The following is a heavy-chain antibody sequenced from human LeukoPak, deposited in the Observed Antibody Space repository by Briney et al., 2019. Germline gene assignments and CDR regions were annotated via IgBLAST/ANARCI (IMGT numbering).Heavy chain of an antibody. J-gene: IGHJ3*02. D-gene: IGHD2-2*01. CDR1: GFTFSSYE. V-gene: IGHV3-48*03. Sequence: PGGSLRLSCSASGFTFSSYEINWVRQAAGKGLEWVSYISGGGSTLYYADSVKGRFTISRDNAKNSLYLQMNSLRAEDTAVYYCARSSLIESAFDIWGQGTLVTVSS. CDR3: ARSSLIESAFDI. CDR2: ISGGGSTL.